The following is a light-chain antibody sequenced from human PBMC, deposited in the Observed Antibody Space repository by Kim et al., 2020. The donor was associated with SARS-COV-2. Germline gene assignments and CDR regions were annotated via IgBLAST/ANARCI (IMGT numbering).Light chain of an antibody. Sequence: NFMLTQPHSVSESPGKTVTISCTRSSGSIASNYVQWYQQRPGSAPTTVIYEDHQRPSGVPDRFSGSIDSSSNSASLTISGLKTEDEADYCCQSYDSSNHRVFGGGTQLTVL. V-gene: IGLV6-57*04. J-gene: IGLJ3*02. CDR3: QSYDSSNHRV. CDR2: EDH. CDR1: SGSIASNY.